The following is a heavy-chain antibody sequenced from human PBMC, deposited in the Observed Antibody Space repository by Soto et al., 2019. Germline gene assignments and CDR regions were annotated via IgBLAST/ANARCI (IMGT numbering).Heavy chain of an antibody. CDR3: ARLPHPYFYCSTTSCNFDY. Sequence: PGGSLRLSCAASGFTFSSYAMSWVRQAPGKGLGWVSAISGSGSSTYYADSVKGRFTISRDNSKNTLYLQMNSLRAEDTAVYYCARLPHPYFYCSTTSCNFDYWGQGTLVTVSS. CDR1: GFTFSSYA. V-gene: IGHV3-23*01. J-gene: IGHJ4*02. D-gene: IGHD2-2*01. CDR2: ISGSGSST.